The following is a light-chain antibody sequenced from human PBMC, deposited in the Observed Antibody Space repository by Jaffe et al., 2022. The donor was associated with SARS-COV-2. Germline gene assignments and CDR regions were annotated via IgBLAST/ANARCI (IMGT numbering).Light chain of an antibody. V-gene: IGKV1-9*01. CDR1: QGISSF. CDR3: QQLNSYPLT. CDR2: AAS. Sequence: DIQLTQSPSFLSASVGDRVTITCRASQGISSFLAWYQQEPGKAPKLLIYAASTLQSGVPSRFSGSGSGTEFTLTISSLQPEDFATYYCQQLNSYPLTFGGGTEVEIK. J-gene: IGKJ4*01.